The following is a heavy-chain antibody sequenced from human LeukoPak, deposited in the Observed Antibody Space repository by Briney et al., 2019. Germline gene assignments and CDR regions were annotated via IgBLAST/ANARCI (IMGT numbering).Heavy chain of an antibody. CDR2: ISAYNGYT. Sequence: ASVKVSCKASGYTFTSYGISWVRQAPGQGLEWMGWISAYNGYTNYAQKLQGRVTMTTDTSTSTAYMELRSLRSDDTAVYYCARVATEQPTIFGVVTSYYFDYWGQGTLVSVSS. J-gene: IGHJ4*02. V-gene: IGHV1-18*01. D-gene: IGHD3-3*01. CDR1: GYTFTSYG. CDR3: ARVATEQPTIFGVVTSYYFDY.